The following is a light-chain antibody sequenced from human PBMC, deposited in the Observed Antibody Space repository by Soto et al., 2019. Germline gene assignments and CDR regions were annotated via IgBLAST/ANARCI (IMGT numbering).Light chain of an antibody. CDR2: GAS. V-gene: IGKV3-20*01. CDR3: QQYGSSPRT. J-gene: IGKJ1*01. CDR1: QSVSSSY. Sequence: EIVLTQSPGTLSLSPGERATLSCRASQSVSSSYLAWYKQKPGQAPRLLIYGASSRATGIPDRFSGSGSGTDFTLTISRLEPEACAVYYCQQYGSSPRTFGQGTKVEIK.